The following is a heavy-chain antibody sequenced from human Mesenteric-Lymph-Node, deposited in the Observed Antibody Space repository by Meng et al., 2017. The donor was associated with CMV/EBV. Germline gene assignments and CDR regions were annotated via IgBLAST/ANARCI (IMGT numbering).Heavy chain of an antibody. Sequence: GGSLRLSCVASGFTFSTYSMHWVRQVPGKGLEWMAVISYEGNDKYYADSVRGRFTISRNNAENTLYLQMNSLRAEDTAVYYCARAPVDIVVVPAAHFDFWGQGTLVTVSS. CDR1: GFTFSTYS. CDR2: ISYEGNDK. V-gene: IGHV3-30*04. CDR3: ARAPVDIVVVPAAHFDF. J-gene: IGHJ4*02. D-gene: IGHD2-2*01.